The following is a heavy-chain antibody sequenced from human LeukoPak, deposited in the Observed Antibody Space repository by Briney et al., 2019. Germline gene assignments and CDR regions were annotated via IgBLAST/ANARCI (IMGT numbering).Heavy chain of an antibody. CDR1: TSYY. CDR2: INPSGGST. Sequence: SVKVSCKASTSYYMHWVRQAPGQGLEWMGIINPSGGSTSYAQKFQGRVTMTRDTSTSTVYMELSSLRSEDTAVYYCATGRGPAAYYYYYGMDVWGQGTTVTVSS. V-gene: IGHV1-46*01. CDR3: ATGRGPAAYYYYYGMDV. D-gene: IGHD2-2*01. J-gene: IGHJ6*02.